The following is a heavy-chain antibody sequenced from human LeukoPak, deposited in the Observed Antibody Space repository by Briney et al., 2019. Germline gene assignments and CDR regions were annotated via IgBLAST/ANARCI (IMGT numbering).Heavy chain of an antibody. CDR3: AKDMRIAVAGRDYYGMDV. Sequence: GRSLRLSCAASGFTFDDYAMHWVRQAPGKGLEWVSGISWNSGSIGYADSVKGRFTISRDNAKNSLYLQMNSLRAEDTALYYCAKDMRIAVAGRDYYGMDVWGQGTTVTVSS. CDR1: GFTFDDYA. J-gene: IGHJ6*02. V-gene: IGHV3-9*01. CDR2: ISWNSGSI. D-gene: IGHD6-19*01.